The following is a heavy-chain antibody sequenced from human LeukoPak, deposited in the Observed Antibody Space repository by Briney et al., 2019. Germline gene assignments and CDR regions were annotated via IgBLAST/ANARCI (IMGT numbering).Heavy chain of an antibody. CDR2: IIPIFGTA. CDR3: ARSSGGEVGFDY. V-gene: IGHV1-69*05. CDR1: SYTFTSYV. Sequence: ASVKVSCKASSYTFTSYVISWVRQAPGQGHEWMGGIIPIFGTANYAQKFQGRVTITTDESTSTAYLELSSLRSEDTAVYYCARSSGGEVGFDYWGQGTLVTVSS. J-gene: IGHJ4*02. D-gene: IGHD2-21*01.